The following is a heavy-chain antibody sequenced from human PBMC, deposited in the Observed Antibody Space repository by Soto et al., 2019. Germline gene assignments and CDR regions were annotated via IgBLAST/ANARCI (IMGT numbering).Heavy chain of an antibody. CDR2: ISGDGPST. Sequence: HPGGSLRLSCEASGIRLSGYAISWVRQAPGKGLEWVASISGDGPSTYYGESVEGRFTLPRDNSKNTVSLTMTNVKAGDTAVYNCATVIIFHLTFVTWGRGTPVTVSS. CDR1: GIRLSGYA. V-gene: IGHV3-23*01. J-gene: IGHJ5*02. D-gene: IGHD3-16*02. CDR3: ATVIIFHLTFVT.